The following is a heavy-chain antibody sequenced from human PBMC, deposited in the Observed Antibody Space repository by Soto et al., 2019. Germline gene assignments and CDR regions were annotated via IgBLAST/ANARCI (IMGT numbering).Heavy chain of an antibody. CDR1: GYTFTSYS. V-gene: IGHV1-3*01. Sequence: GASVKVSCKASGYTFTSYSMHWVRQAPGQRLEWMGWINAGNGNTKYSQKFQGRVTITRDTSASTAYMELSSLRSEDTAVYYCARGVAAAPNWFDPWGQGTLVNVSS. D-gene: IGHD2-15*01. CDR3: ARGVAAAPNWFDP. CDR2: INAGNGNT. J-gene: IGHJ5*02.